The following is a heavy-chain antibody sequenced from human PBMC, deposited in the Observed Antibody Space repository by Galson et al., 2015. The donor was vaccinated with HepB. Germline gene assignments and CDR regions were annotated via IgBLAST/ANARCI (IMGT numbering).Heavy chain of an antibody. CDR2: ISASGIS. J-gene: IGHJ3*02. Sequence: SETLSLTCSVSGDSIRSFYCNWIRQPPGRGLEWIAYISASGISDYNPSLKGRASMSVDTSKSQFSLKLGSVTAADTAVYFCATTFISDAFDIWGQGTMVTVSS. CDR1: GDSIRSFY. D-gene: IGHD3-16*01. V-gene: IGHV4-59*12. CDR3: ATTFISDAFDI.